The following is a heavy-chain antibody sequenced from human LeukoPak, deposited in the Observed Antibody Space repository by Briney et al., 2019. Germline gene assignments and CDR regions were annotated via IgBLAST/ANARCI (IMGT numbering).Heavy chain of an antibody. CDR3: AVTFGSGIYSSWFDP. CDR2: LSYGGST. V-gene: IGHV4-39*07. CDR1: GAAINSSGYS. Sequence: SETLSLTCTVSGAAINSSGYSWGWIRQPPGRGLEWVGSLSYGGSTYYSPSLKGRVTISVDTSKNQFSLQLSSVTAADTAIYCCAVTFGSGIYSSWFDPWGQGSLVTVSS. J-gene: IGHJ5*02. D-gene: IGHD3-10*01.